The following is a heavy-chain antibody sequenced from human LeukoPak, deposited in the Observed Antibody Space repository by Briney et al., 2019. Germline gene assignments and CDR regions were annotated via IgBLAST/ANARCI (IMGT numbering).Heavy chain of an antibody. CDR2: IRYDGSNK. V-gene: IGHV3-30*02. D-gene: IGHD6-13*01. CDR3: AKDRQQLVTA. CDR1: GFTFSSDG. Sequence: GGSLRLSCAASGFTFSSDGMHWVRQAPGKGLEWVAFIRYDGSNKYYADSVKRRFTISRDNSKNTLYLQMNSLRAEDTAVYYCAKDRQQLVTAWGQGTLVTVSS. J-gene: IGHJ5*02.